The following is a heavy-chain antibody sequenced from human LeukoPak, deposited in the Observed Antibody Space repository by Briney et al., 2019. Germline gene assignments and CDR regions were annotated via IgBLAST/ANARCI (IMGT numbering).Heavy chain of an antibody. J-gene: IGHJ4*02. CDR2: IYHSGNT. D-gene: IGHD1-14*01. V-gene: IGHV4-38-2*02. CDR1: GYSISSGYY. CDR3: ARDVNSEGTADY. Sequence: SETLSLTCAVSGYSISSGYYWGWIRQPPGKGLEWIGSIYHSGNTYYNPSLKSRVTISVDTSKNQFSLKLRSVTAADTAVYYCARDVNSEGTADYWGQGTLVTVSS.